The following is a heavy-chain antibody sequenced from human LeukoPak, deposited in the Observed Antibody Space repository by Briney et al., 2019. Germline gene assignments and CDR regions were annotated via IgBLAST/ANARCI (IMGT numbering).Heavy chain of an antibody. J-gene: IGHJ3*02. V-gene: IGHV1-2*04. Sequence: ASVKVSCKASGYTFTSYDINWVRQATGQGLEWMGWINPHSGVTNYAQKFQGWVTMTRDTSISTAYMDLSRLSSDDSAVYYCARAYRRAYDDAFDIWGQGTMVSVS. CDR1: GYTFTSYD. CDR2: INPHSGVT. CDR3: ARAYRRAYDDAFDI. D-gene: IGHD2-21*01.